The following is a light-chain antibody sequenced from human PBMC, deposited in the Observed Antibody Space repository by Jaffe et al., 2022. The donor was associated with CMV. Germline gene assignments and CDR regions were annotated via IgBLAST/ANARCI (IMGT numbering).Light chain of an antibody. CDR1: KIGSKT. V-gene: IGLV3-21*01. CDR3: QVWETATDLVV. J-gene: IGLJ3*02. Sequence: SYVVTQPPSVSVAPGKAARISCAGNKIGSKTVHWYQQKPGQAPVLVIYYDRGRPSGIPERFSGSNSGDTATLTINKVEAVDEADYYCQVWETATDLVVFAGGTKLTVL. CDR2: YDR.